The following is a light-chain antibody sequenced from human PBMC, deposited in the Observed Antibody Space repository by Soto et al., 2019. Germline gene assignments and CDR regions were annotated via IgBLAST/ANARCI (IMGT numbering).Light chain of an antibody. CDR1: QSISSW. CDR3: QQYNSSPFT. CDR2: KAS. V-gene: IGKV1-5*03. Sequence: DIQMTQSPSTLSASVGDRVTITCRASQSISSWLAWDHQKPGKAPKLLIYKASSLESGVPSRFSGSGSGTEFTLTISSLQPDDLATYYCQQYNSSPFTFGPGTKVDIK. J-gene: IGKJ3*01.